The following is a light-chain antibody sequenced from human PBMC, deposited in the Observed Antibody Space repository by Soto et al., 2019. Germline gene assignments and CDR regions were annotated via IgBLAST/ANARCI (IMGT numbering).Light chain of an antibody. V-gene: IGLV2-14*03. CDR2: DVS. CDR1: SSYVGGYDY. CDR3: NSFTSSSTLV. J-gene: IGLJ1*01. Sequence: QSALTQPASVSGSPGQSITISCTGTSSYVGGYDYVSWYQQHSGKAPKLMIFDVSSRPSGVSNRFSGSKSGNTASLTISGLQAEDEADYYCNSFTSSSTLVFGTGTKVTVL.